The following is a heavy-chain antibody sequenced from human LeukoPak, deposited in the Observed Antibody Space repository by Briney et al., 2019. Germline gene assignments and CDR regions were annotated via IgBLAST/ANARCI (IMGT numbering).Heavy chain of an antibody. CDR2: INPRNDNI. CDR1: GYPFTDFI. Sequence: ASVKVSCKASGYPFTDFIISWVRQAPGQALEWMGRINPRNDNIDYARKFQGRLTMTTNTSLGAAYMELSSLTSEDTATYYCVRWYDYGEKRLDPWGHGTLVIVSS. CDR3: VRWYDYGEKRLDP. V-gene: IGHV1-8*02. J-gene: IGHJ5*02. D-gene: IGHD4/OR15-4a*01.